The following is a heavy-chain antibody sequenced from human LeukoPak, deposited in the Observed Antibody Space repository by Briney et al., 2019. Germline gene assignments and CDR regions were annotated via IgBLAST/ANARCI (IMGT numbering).Heavy chain of an antibody. V-gene: IGHV1-3*01. CDR2: INAGNGNT. J-gene: IGHJ4*02. Sequence: ASVKVSCKASGYTFTSYAMHWVRQAPGQRLEWMGWINAGNGNTKYPQKFQGRVTITRDTSASTAYMELSSLRSEDTAVYYCARDRYSGYSSTYFDYWGQGTLVTVSS. CDR1: GYTFTSYA. CDR3: ARDRYSGYSSTYFDY. D-gene: IGHD6-13*01.